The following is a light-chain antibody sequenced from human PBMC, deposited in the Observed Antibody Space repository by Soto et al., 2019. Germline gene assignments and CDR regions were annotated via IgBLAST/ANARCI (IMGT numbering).Light chain of an antibody. Sequence: QSALTQPASVSGSPGQSITISCTGTSSDVGTYNLVSWYQQHPGKAPKLIIYEATKWPSGISSRFSGSKSGITASLTISGLQAADEADYYCCSYAGSNTWLFGGGTKLTVL. J-gene: IGLJ3*02. CDR1: SSDVGTYNL. V-gene: IGLV2-23*01. CDR2: EAT. CDR3: CSYAGSNTWL.